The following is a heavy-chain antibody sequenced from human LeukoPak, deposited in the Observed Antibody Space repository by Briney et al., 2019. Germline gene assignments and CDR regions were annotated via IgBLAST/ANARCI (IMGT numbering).Heavy chain of an antibody. V-gene: IGHV3-7*04. D-gene: IGHD3-10*01. Sequence: PGGSLRLSCAASGFTVSSNYMSWVRQAPGKGLEWVANIKQDASEKYYVDSVKGRFTISRDNAKNSLYLQMNSLRAEDTAVYYCARASRHYYGSRGDYWGQGTLVTVSS. J-gene: IGHJ4*02. CDR3: ARASRHYYGSRGDY. CDR1: GFTVSSNY. CDR2: IKQDASEK.